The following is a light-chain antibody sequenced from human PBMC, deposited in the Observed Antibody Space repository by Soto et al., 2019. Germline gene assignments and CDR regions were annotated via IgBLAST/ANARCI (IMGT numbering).Light chain of an antibody. CDR2: DAS. CDR1: QSVSSY. Sequence: EIVLTQSPATLSLSPGERATLSCRASQSVSSYLAWYQQKPGQAPRLLIYDASNRATGIPARFSGSGSGTDFTLTISSLGPEDFAVYYCQQRSNWREYTFGQGTKLEIK. CDR3: QQRSNWREYT. V-gene: IGKV3-11*01. J-gene: IGKJ2*01.